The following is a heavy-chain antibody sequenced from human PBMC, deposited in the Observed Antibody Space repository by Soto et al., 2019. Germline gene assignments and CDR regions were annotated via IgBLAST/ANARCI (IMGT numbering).Heavy chain of an antibody. CDR1: GFSVGDNY. V-gene: IGHV3-11*06. CDR2: SSSSGGYT. Sequence: QVQLVESGGGLVEPGGSLRLSCAASGFSVGDNYMTWIRQAPGKGLEWLSYSSSSGGYTNYADSVKGRFTISRDNAKNSLYLQMDSLRDEDTAVYFCATSSGRRHVFTFDYGLDVWGQGTTVTVSS. J-gene: IGHJ6*02. CDR3: ATSSGRRHVFTFDYGLDV. D-gene: IGHD3-16*01.